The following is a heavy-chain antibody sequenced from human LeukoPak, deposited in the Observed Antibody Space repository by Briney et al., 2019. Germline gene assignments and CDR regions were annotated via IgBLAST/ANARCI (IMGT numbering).Heavy chain of an antibody. CDR3: APLGSFDY. CDR2: ISYDGSNK. CDR1: GFTFSSYA. Sequence: GRSLRLPCATSGFTFSSYAMHWVRQAPGKGLEWVAVISYDGSNKYYADSVKGRFTISRDNSKNTLYLQMNSLRAEDTAVYYCAPLGSFDYWGQGTLVTVSS. V-gene: IGHV3-30*01. J-gene: IGHJ4*02.